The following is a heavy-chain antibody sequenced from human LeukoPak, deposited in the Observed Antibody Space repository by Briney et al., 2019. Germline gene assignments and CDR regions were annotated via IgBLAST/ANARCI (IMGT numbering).Heavy chain of an antibody. J-gene: IGHJ4*02. Sequence: GGSLRLSCAASGFTFSSYWMSWVRQAPGKGLEWVANIKQDGSEKYYVDSVKGRFTISRDNAKNSLYLQMNSLRTEDTALYYCAKALYGDYEIDYWGQGTLVTVSS. CDR2: IKQDGSEK. CDR1: GFTFSSYW. V-gene: IGHV3-7*03. CDR3: AKALYGDYEIDY. D-gene: IGHD4-17*01.